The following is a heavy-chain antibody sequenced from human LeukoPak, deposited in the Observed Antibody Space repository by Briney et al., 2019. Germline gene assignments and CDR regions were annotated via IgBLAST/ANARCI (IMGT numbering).Heavy chain of an antibody. CDR3: ARAWSHVLVAGY. V-gene: IGHV1-46*01. Sequence: ASVTVSCKASGYTFTSYYMHWVRQAPGQGLEWMGIINPSGGSTSYAQKFQGRVTMTRDTSTSTVYMELSSLRSEDTAVYYCARAWSHVLVAGYWGQGTLVTVSS. J-gene: IGHJ4*02. CDR1: GYTFTSYY. D-gene: IGHD2-15*01. CDR2: INPSGGST.